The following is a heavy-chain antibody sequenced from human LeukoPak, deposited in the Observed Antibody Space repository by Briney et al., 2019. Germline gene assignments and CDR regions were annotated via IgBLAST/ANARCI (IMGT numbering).Heavy chain of an antibody. CDR1: GFTVSSNY. Sequence: GGSLRLSCAASGFTVSSNYMSWVRQAPGKGLEWVSVIYSGGSTYYADSVKGRFTISRDKSKNTLYLQMNSLRAEDTAVYYCARGWEPDAFDIWGQGTMVTVSS. V-gene: IGHV3-53*01. CDR3: ARGWEPDAFDI. D-gene: IGHD1-26*01. CDR2: IYSGGST. J-gene: IGHJ3*02.